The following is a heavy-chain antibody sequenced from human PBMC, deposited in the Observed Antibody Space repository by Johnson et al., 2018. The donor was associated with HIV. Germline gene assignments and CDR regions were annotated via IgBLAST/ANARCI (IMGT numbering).Heavy chain of an antibody. J-gene: IGHJ3*02. V-gene: IGHV3-66*01. CDR3: AKMSRVRQDAFDI. CDR1: GFTVSSNY. Sequence: VQLVESGGGLVQPGGSLRLSCAASGFTVSSNYMSWVRQAPGKGLEWVSVIYSGGSTYYADSVKGRFTISRDNSKNTLYLQMNSLRAEDTAVYYCAKMSRVRQDAFDIWGQGAMVSVSA. CDR2: IYSGGST. D-gene: IGHD2-21*01.